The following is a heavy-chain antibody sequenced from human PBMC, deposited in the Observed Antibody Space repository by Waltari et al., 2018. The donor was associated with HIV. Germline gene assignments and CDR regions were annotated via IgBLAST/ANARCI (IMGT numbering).Heavy chain of an antibody. CDR1: GYTFTSYD. V-gene: IGHV1-8*01. D-gene: IGHD2-2*01. J-gene: IGHJ4*02. CDR2: MNPNSGNT. CDR3: ARALGRGYCSSTSCFFDY. Sequence: QVQLVQSGAEVKKPGDSVKVSCKASGYTFTSYDINWVRQATGQGLEWMGWMNPNSGNTGYAQKFQGRVTMTRDTSISTAYMELSSLRSDDTAVYYCARALGRGYCSSTSCFFDYWGQGPLVTVSS.